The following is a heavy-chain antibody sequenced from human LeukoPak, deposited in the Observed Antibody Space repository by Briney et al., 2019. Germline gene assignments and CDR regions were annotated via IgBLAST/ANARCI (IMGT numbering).Heavy chain of an antibody. CDR1: GGTFSSYA. CDR3: ARSPPSKGYYYYYMDV. J-gene: IGHJ6*03. D-gene: IGHD5/OR15-5a*01. V-gene: IGHV1-69*13. CDR2: IIPIFGTA. Sequence: GASVKVSCKASGGTFSSYAISWVRQAPGQGLEWMGGIIPIFGTANYAQKFQGRVTITADESTSTAYMELSSLRSEDTAVYYCARSPPSKGYYYYYMDVWGKGTTVTISS.